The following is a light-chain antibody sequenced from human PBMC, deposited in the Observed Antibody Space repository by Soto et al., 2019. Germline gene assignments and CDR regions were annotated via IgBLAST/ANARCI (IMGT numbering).Light chain of an antibody. Sequence: QAVVTQEPSFSVSPGGTVTLTCGLSSGSVSTSYYPSWYQQTPGQAPRTLIYSTNTRSSGVPDLFSGSILGNKAALTITGAQADDESDYYCVLYMGSGTVVFGGGTKLTVL. J-gene: IGLJ2*01. CDR2: STN. CDR1: SGSVSTSYY. V-gene: IGLV8-61*01. CDR3: VLYMGSGTVV.